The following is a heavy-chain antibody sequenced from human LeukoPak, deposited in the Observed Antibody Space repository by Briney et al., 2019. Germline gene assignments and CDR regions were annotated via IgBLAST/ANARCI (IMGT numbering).Heavy chain of an antibody. CDR3: ATAPYCSGGSCSSGDLYFDY. J-gene: IGHJ4*02. CDR1: GFTFSSYS. V-gene: IGHV3-48*04. Sequence: PGGSLRLSCAASGFTFSSYSMNWVRQAPGKGLEWVSYIISSSSTIYYADSVKGRFTISRDNARNSLYLQMNSLRAEDTAVYYCATAPYCSGGSCSSGDLYFDYWGQGALVTVSS. CDR2: IISSSSTI. D-gene: IGHD2-15*01.